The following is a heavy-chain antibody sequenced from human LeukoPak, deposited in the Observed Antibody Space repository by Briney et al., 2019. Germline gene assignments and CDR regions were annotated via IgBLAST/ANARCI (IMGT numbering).Heavy chain of an antibody. CDR2: IYYRGTP. J-gene: IGHJ4*02. CDR3: ARHQDSGYEDRYYFDY. V-gene: IGHV4-59*01. D-gene: IGHD5-12*01. Sequence: SETLSLTCTVSGGSISSYYWSWIRQPPGRGLEWVGQIYYRGTPNYNPSLKSRVTISIDTSKNQFSLKLNSVTAADTAVYYCARHQDSGYEDRYYFDYWGQGTLVTVSS. CDR1: GGSISSYY.